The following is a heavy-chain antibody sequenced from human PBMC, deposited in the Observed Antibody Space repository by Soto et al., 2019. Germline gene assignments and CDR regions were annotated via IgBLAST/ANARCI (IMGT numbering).Heavy chain of an antibody. CDR3: ASDSTGWFDP. D-gene: IGHD7-27*01. V-gene: IGHV4-4*07. J-gene: IGHJ5*02. CDR2: FYTSGNT. Sequence: KSSETLSLTCTVSGGSVSSYYWSWIRQPAGKGLEWIGRFYTSGNTNYNPSLKSRVTMSLDTSKNQFSLKLSSVTAADTAVYFCASDSTGWFDPWGQGTLVTVSS. CDR1: GGSVSSYY.